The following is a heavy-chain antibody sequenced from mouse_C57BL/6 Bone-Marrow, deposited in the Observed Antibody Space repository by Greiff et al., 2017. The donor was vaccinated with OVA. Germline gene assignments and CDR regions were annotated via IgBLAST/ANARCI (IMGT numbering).Heavy chain of an antibody. D-gene: IGHD2-3*01. CDR3: ARRLLRWAMDY. CDR1: GYTFTSYW. Sequence: VQLQQPGAELVKPGASVKLSCKASGYTFTSYWMHWVKQRPGQGLEWIGMINPNSGSTNYDEKFKSKATLTVDKSSSTAYMQLRSLTSEDSAVYYCARRLLRWAMDYWGQGTSVTVSS. CDR2: INPNSGST. J-gene: IGHJ4*01. V-gene: IGHV1-64*01.